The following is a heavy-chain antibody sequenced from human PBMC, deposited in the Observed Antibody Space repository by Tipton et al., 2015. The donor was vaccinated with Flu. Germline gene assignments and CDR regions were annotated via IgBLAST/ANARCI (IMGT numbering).Heavy chain of an antibody. CDR3: ATEYRGGGNRYYFDY. CDR1: GGSIGSHY. D-gene: IGHD4-23*01. CDR2: IFYTGGT. Sequence: GLVKPSETLSLTCTVSGGSIGSHYWGWIRQSPGKGLEWIGYIFYTGGTNNNPSLKSRVTISVNTSKNLFSLELRSVAAADTAMYYCATEYRGGGNRYYFDYWGQGTLVTVSS. V-gene: IGHV4-59*11. J-gene: IGHJ4*02.